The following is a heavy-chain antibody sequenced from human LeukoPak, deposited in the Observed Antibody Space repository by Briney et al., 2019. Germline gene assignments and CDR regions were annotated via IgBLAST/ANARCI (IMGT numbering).Heavy chain of an antibody. CDR1: GLIVSSDY. V-gene: IGHV3-53*01. CDR2: IYGGGAT. CDR3: VEFLPASRHYFDY. J-gene: IGHJ4*02. D-gene: IGHD6-6*01. Sequence: PGGSLRLSCAASGLIVSSDYLAWVRQAPGKGLEWISVIYGGGATYYADSVRGRFTISRDNSENELFLQMNSWRVERTAVYHCVEFLPASRHYFDYWGQGTLVTVSS.